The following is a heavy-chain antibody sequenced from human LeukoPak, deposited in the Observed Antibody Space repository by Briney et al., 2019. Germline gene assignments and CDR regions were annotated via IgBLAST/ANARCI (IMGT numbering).Heavy chain of an antibody. J-gene: IGHJ4*02. V-gene: IGHV1-46*01. CDR3: ATDLSSSWPLDY. Sequence: ASVKVSCRASGYTFTSYYMHWVRQAPGQGLEWMGIINPSGGSTSYAQKFQGRVTMTEDTSTDTAYMELSSLRSEDTAVYYCATDLSSSWPLDYWGQGTLVTVSS. CDR2: INPSGGST. D-gene: IGHD6-13*01. CDR1: GYTFTSYY.